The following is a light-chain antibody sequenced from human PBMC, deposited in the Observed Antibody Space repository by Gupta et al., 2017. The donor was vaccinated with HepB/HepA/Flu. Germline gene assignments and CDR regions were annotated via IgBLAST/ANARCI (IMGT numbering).Light chain of an antibody. J-gene: IGKJ2*01. CDR2: GAS. Sequence: EIVMTQSPATLSVSPGERATLSCRASQSVSSNLAWYQQKPGQAPRLLIYGASTRDTGITARFSGSGYGKEFPLTISSRQSEDFAVYYCQQYNNWPKVAFGQGTKLEIK. CDR3: QQYNNWPKVA. CDR1: QSVSSN. V-gene: IGKV3-15*01.